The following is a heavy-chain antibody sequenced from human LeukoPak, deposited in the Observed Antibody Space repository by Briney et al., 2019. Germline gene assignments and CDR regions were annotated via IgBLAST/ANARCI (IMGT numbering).Heavy chain of an antibody. J-gene: IGHJ4*02. V-gene: IGHV4-38-2*01. D-gene: IGHD3-22*01. CDR1: GYSITSGYY. CDR2: TYHSGSL. CDR3: TRGLSYYDSSGSYYLYYFDS. Sequence: SETLSFTCAVSGYSITSGYYWGWIRQPPGKGLEWIGNTYHSGSLYYNPSLKSRVTISVDTSKNQFSLSLNSVTAADTAVYYCTRGLSYYDSSGSYYLYYFDSWGQGTVMTVSS.